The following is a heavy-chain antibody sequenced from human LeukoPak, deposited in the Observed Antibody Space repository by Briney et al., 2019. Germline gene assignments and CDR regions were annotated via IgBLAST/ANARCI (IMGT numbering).Heavy chain of an antibody. Sequence: PGGSLRLSCAASGFTFSGSAMHWVRQASGKGLEWVGRIRSKANSYATAYAASGEGRFIITRDDSRNTAYLQMNSLRTEDTAVYYCAGLAIAEAGKDYWGQGTLVTVSS. D-gene: IGHD6-13*01. CDR1: GFTFSGSA. V-gene: IGHV3-73*01. CDR2: IRSKANSYAT. J-gene: IGHJ4*02. CDR3: AGLAIAEAGKDY.